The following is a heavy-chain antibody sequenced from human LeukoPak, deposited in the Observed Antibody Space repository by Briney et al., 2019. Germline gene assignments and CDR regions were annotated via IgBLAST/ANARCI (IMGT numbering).Heavy chain of an antibody. CDR2: MKSNNGKT. V-gene: IGHV1-8*01. Sequence: ASVKVSCKASGYSFPSHDINWVRQATAQGLEWTGCMKSNNGKTGYAQKFQGRVTMTSDTSISTAYMELSSLKSEDTAVYYCVRWADTPFDYWGQGTLVTVSS. J-gene: IGHJ4*02. CDR3: VRWADTPFDY. CDR1: GYSFPSHD. D-gene: IGHD5-18*01.